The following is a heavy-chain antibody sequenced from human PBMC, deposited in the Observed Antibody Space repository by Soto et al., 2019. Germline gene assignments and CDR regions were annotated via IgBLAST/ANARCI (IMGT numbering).Heavy chain of an antibody. J-gene: IGHJ6*03. CDR1: GGTFSSYT. Sequence: GASVKVSCKASGGTFSSYTISWVRQAPGQGLEWMGRIIPILGIANYAQKFQGRVTITADKSTSTAYMELSSLRSEDTAVYYCARGVVPAAMFSYYYYYMDVWGKGTTVTVSS. CDR3: ARGVVPAAMFSYYYYYMDV. V-gene: IGHV1-69*02. D-gene: IGHD2-2*01. CDR2: IIPILGIA.